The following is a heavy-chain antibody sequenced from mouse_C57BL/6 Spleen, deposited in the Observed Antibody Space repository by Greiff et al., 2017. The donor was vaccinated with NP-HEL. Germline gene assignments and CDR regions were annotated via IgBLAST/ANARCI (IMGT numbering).Heavy chain of an antibody. CDR3: AREGGSGYYLDY. CDR1: GYTFTSYW. V-gene: IGHV1-55*01. J-gene: IGHJ2*01. D-gene: IGHD3-2*02. CDR2: IYPGSGST. Sequence: QVQLKESGAELVKPGASVKMSCKASGYTFTSYWITWVKQRPGQGLEWIGDIYPGSGSTNYNEKFKSKATLTVDTSSSTAYMQLSSLTSEDSAVYYCAREGGSGYYLDYWGQGTTLTVSS.